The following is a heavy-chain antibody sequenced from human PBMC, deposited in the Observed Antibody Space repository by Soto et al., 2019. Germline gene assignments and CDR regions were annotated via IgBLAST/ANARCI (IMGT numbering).Heavy chain of an antibody. D-gene: IGHD3-3*01. J-gene: IGHJ5*02. CDR2: ISYDGSNK. Sequence: GGSLRLSCAASGFTFSSYAMHWVRQAPGKGLEWVAVISYDGSNKYYADSVKGRFTISRDNSKNTLYLQMNSLGAEDTAVYYCARVATEGYYDFWSGPNWFDPWGQGTLVTVSS. CDR3: ARVATEGYYDFWSGPNWFDP. CDR1: GFTFSSYA. V-gene: IGHV3-30-3*01.